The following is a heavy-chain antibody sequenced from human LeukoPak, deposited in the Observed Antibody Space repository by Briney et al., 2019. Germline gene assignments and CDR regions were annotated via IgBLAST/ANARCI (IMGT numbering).Heavy chain of an antibody. CDR2: ISAYNGNT. D-gene: IGHD6-13*01. Sequence: ASVTVSCKASGYTFTSYVINWVRQAPGQGLEWMGWISAYNGNTNYAQKLQGRVTMTTDTSTSTAYMELRSLRSDDTAVYYCAREGYSSSWNYFDYWGQGGLAAVSS. V-gene: IGHV1-18*01. J-gene: IGHJ4*02. CDR1: GYTFTSYV. CDR3: AREGYSSSWNYFDY.